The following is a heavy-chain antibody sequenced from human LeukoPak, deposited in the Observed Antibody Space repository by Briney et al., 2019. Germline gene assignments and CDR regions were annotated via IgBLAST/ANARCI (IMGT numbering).Heavy chain of an antibody. J-gene: IGHJ4*02. CDR3: ARSSWLVEGSFDY. Sequence: SETLSLTCTVSGGSISSHYWSWIRQPPGKVLEWIGYIYYSGSTNYNPSLKSRVTISVDTSKNQFSLKLSSVTAADTAVYYCARSSWLVEGSFDYWGQGTLVSVSS. D-gene: IGHD6-19*01. CDR2: IYYSGST. CDR1: GGSISSHY. V-gene: IGHV4-59*11.